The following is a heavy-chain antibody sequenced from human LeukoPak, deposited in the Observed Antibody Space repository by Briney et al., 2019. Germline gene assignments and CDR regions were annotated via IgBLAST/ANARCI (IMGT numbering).Heavy chain of an antibody. CDR1: GFTVSSIH. J-gene: IGHJ3*02. Sequence: PGGSLRLSCAASGFTVSSIHMSWVRQAPGKGLEWVSVIYSGGSTYYADSVKGRFSISRDNSKNTLYLQMNSLRAEDTAVYYCAKDYLDIVVVPAALDAFDIWGQGTMVTVSS. CDR3: AKDYLDIVVVPAALDAFDI. D-gene: IGHD2-2*03. V-gene: IGHV3-53*01. CDR2: IYSGGST.